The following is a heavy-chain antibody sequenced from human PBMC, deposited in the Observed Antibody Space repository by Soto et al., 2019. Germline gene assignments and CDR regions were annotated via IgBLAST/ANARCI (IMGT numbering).Heavy chain of an antibody. CDR1: GGSISSSSYY. J-gene: IGHJ4*02. CDR3: ARQIGYDSSGYYPYYFDY. Sequence: SETLSLTCTVSGGSISSSSYYWGWIRQPPGKGLEWIGSIYYSGSTYYNPSLKSRVTISVDTSKNQFSLKLSSVTAADTAVYYCARQIGYDSSGYYPYYFDYWGQGTLVTVSS. CDR2: IYYSGST. V-gene: IGHV4-39*01. D-gene: IGHD3-22*01.